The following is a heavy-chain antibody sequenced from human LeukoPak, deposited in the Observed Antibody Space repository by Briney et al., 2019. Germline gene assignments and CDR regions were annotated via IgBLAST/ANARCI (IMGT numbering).Heavy chain of an antibody. D-gene: IGHD3-10*02. Sequence: GTLRLSCAASGFTFSTYGMSWVRQAPGKGLEWVSAISGSGGSTYYADSVKGRFTISRDNAKNSLYLQMSSLRAEDTAVYYCAELGITMIGGVWGKGTTVTISS. CDR1: GFTFSTYG. CDR3: AELGITMIGGV. J-gene: IGHJ6*04. CDR2: ISGSGGST. V-gene: IGHV3-23*01.